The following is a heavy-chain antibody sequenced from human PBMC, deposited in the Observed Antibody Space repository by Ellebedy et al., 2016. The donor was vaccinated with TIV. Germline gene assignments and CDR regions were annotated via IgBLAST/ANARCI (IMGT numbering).Heavy chain of an antibody. Sequence: ASVKVSXXVSGYTLTELSMHWVRQAPGKGLEWMRGFDPEDGETIYAQKFQGRVTITADESTSTAYMELSSLRSEDTAVYYCARAPDWRREQRQEVWFDPWGQGTLVTVSS. J-gene: IGHJ5*02. D-gene: IGHD1/OR15-1a*01. V-gene: IGHV1-24*01. CDR2: FDPEDGET. CDR3: ARAPDWRREQRQEVWFDP. CDR1: GYTLTELS.